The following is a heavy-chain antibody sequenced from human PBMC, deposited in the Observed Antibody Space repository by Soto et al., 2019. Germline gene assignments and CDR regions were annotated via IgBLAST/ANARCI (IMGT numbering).Heavy chain of an antibody. CDR1: GYTFTSYG. J-gene: IGHJ4*02. CDR2: ISTYNGNT. D-gene: IGHD2-2*02. CDR3: ARDIVVVPAATPSFVDF. Sequence: QVQLVQSGPEVKKPGASVKVSYKTSGYTFTSYGISWVRQAPGQGLEWMGWISTYNGNTNYTQKLQGRVTMTTDTSTSTAYMELRSLRSDDTAVYYCARDIVVVPAATPSFVDFWGQGTLVTVSS. V-gene: IGHV1-18*01.